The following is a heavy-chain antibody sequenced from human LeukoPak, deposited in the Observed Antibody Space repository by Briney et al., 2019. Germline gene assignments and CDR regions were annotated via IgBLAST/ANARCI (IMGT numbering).Heavy chain of an antibody. CDR3: ARDFGGQWSIDY. Sequence: ASVKVSCKASGYTFSSYHMHWVRQAPGQGLEWMGIINPSGVSTRCAQKFQGRVTMTRDTSTSTAYMELSSLRSEDMAVYYCARDFGGQWSIDYWGQGTLVTVSS. V-gene: IGHV1-46*01. CDR2: INPSGVST. J-gene: IGHJ4*02. D-gene: IGHD3-16*01. CDR1: GYTFSSYH.